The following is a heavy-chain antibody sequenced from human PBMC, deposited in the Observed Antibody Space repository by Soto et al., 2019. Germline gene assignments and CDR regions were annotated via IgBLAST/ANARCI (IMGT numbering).Heavy chain of an antibody. CDR3: ARGHISSIKNWLDP. D-gene: IGHD6-6*01. CDR2: MNPNSGNT. V-gene: IGHV1-8*01. CDR1: GYTFTSYH. J-gene: IGHJ5*02. Sequence: QVQLVQSGAEVKKPGASVKVSCKGSGYTFTSYHINWVRQATGQGLEWMGWMNPNSGNTGYAQTLQGRVTMTWDTSISTAYMELSSLRFEDTAMYYCARGHISSIKNWLDPWGQGTLVTVSS.